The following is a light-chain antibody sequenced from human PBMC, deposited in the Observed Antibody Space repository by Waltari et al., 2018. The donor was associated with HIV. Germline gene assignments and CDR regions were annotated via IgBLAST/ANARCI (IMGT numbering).Light chain of an antibody. V-gene: IGLV4-69*01. CDR3: QTWDSGIRV. CDR2: VSNDGSH. J-gene: IGLJ3*02. CDR1: SRHSTYA. Sequence: QVVLTQSPSASAFLGASVKLTCTLRSRHSTYAIAWHQQQPEKGPRYLMKVSNDGSHHKGDGIPDRFSGSSSGAERYLTISSLQSDDEADYYCQTWDSGIRVFGGGTRLTVL.